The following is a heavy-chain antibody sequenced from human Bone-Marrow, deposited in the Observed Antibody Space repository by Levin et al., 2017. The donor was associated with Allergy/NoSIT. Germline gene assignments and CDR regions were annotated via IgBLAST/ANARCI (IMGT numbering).Heavy chain of an antibody. CDR1: GGSINCCY. V-gene: IGHV4-59*01. J-gene: IGHJ4*02. Sequence: SQTLSLTCSVSGGSINCCYWTWIRQPPGKGLEWIGYIYYSGSTDYNPSLKSRVTISVDTSENQFSLKLSSVTAADTAVYYCARFFDYWGQGTLVTVSS. CDR2: IYYSGST. CDR3: ARFFDY.